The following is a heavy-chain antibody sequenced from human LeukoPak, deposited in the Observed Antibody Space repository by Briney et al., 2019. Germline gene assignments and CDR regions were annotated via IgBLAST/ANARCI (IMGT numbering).Heavy chain of an antibody. CDR1: GGSFSGYY. Sequence: SETLSLTCAVYGGSFSGYYWSWIRQPPGKGLEWIGEINHSGSTNYNPSLKSRVTISVDTSKSQFSLKLSSVTAADTAVYYCSRSSSFDYWGQGTLVTVSS. V-gene: IGHV4-34*01. CDR2: INHSGST. J-gene: IGHJ4*02. CDR3: SRSSSFDY.